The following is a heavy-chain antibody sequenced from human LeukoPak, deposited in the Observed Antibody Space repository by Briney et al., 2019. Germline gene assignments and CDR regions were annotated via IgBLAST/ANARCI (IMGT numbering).Heavy chain of an antibody. CDR3: TTREIVVEPAQTSMVRGVLWRSDF. CDR1: GDALTELS. V-gene: IGHV1-24*01. J-gene: IGHJ4*01. CDR2: FDPKEGER. D-gene: IGHD3-10*01. Sequence: ASVKVSCKVSGDALTELSMHWVRQAPGKGLEWMGGFDPKEGERVYAQNFQGRFTMTEDTSSGTAYMELNSLRSEDTAVYYCTTREIVVEPAQTSMVRGVLWRSDFWGHGTLVTVSS.